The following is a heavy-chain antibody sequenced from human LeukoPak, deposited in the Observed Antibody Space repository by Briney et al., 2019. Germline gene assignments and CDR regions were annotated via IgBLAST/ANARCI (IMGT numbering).Heavy chain of an antibody. J-gene: IGHJ6*03. CDR1: GFTFSSYE. Sequence: GGSLRLSCAASGFTFSSYEMNWVRQAPGKGLEWVSYISSSGSTIYYADSVKGRFTISRDNSKNTLYLQMNSLRAEDTAVYYCAKDDWDYYYNYMDVWGKGTTVTISS. CDR3: AKDDWDYYYNYMDV. V-gene: IGHV3-48*03. D-gene: IGHD2-21*01. CDR2: ISSSGSTI.